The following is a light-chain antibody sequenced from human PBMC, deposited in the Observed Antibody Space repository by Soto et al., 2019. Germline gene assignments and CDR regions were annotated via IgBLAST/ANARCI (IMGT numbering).Light chain of an antibody. CDR2: AAS. V-gene: IGKV1-39*01. CDR3: QQSYCPPRT. J-gene: IGKJ2*01. CDR1: QSVRTH. Sequence: DIQMTQSPSSLSASIGDRVTITCRASQSVRTHLNWYHQKPGKAPELLIYAASSLKAGGPSRFSVCGSGTDFTLNISSLHTEDFGDYYCQQSYCPPRTFGQGTNLEIK.